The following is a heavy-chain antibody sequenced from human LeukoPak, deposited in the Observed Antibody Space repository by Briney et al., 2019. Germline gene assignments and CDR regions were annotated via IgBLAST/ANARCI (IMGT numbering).Heavy chain of an antibody. CDR1: GYTFTSYA. V-gene: IGHV1-3*01. D-gene: IGHD3-3*01. J-gene: IGHJ4*02. CDR2: INAGNGNT. Sequence: AASVKVSCKASGYTFTSYAMHWVRQAPGQRLEWMGWINAGNGNTKYSQEFQGRVTITTDTSTSTAYMELNRLRSDDTAVYYCASGFWSGYYTGAYWGQGTLVTVSS. CDR3: ASGFWSGYYTGAY.